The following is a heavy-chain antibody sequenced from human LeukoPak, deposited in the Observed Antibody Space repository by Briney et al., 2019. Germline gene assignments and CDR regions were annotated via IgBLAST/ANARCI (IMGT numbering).Heavy chain of an antibody. D-gene: IGHD3-9*01. Sequence: SHTLSLTCTVAGGSISTYYWSWIRQPAEKGLEWIGRVSYRGTTQYKPSFNIRVTMSVDTSRNQFSLKLSSVTAADTAVYYCARGSYYDTLTGYYRGSFDSWGQGTLVTVSS. J-gene: IGHJ4*02. CDR1: GGSISTYY. CDR2: VSYRGTT. CDR3: ARGSYYDTLTGYYRGSFDS. V-gene: IGHV4-4*07.